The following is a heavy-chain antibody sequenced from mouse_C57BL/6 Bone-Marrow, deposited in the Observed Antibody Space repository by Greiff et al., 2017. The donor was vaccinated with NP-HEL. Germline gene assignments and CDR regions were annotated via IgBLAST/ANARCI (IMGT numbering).Heavy chain of an antibody. V-gene: IGHV1-69*01. D-gene: IGHD1-1*01. CDR1: GYTFTSYW. CDR3: AREGGYYGSSSWFAY. CDR2: IDPSDSYT. J-gene: IGHJ3*01. Sequence: QVQLQQPGAELVMPGASVKLSCKASGYTFTSYWMHWVKQRPGQGLEWIGEIDPSDSYTNYNQQFKGKSTLTVDKSYSTAYMQLSSLTSEDSAVYYCAREGGYYGSSSWFAYWGQGTLVTVSA.